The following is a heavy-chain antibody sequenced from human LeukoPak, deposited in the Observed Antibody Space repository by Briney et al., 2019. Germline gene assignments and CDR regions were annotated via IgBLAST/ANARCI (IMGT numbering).Heavy chain of an antibody. CDR2: IYTTGSI. CDR1: GGSINSGSYY. J-gene: IGHJ4*02. Sequence: SQTLSLTCTVSGGSINSGSYYWSWIRQPAGTGLEWIGHIYTTGSISYNPSLKSRVTISLDTSKNQFSLKLSSVTAADTAVYYCARHSRDGYINFDYWGQGTLVTVSS. CDR3: ARHSRDGYINFDY. D-gene: IGHD5-24*01. V-gene: IGHV4-61*09.